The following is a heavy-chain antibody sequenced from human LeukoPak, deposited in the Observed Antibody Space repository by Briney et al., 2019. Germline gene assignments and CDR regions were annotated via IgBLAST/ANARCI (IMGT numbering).Heavy chain of an antibody. V-gene: IGHV3-23*01. CDR1: GFTFSSYE. CDR2: ISGGGGDT. CDR3: AKRPGTTAYFDY. Sequence: GGSLRLSCAASGFTFSSYEMSWVRQAPGKGLEWVSSISGGGGDTYYADSLKGRFTISRDNSKNTLYLQMSSLRDEDTAVYYCAKRPGTTAYFDYWGQGTLVTVSS. J-gene: IGHJ4*02. D-gene: IGHD2-21*02.